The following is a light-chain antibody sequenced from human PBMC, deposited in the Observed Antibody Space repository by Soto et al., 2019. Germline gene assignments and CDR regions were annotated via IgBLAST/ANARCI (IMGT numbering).Light chain of an antibody. CDR3: GTWDNSLNVVV. V-gene: IGLV1-51*01. J-gene: IGLJ2*01. CDR1: SSNIGNNF. CDR2: DSN. Sequence: QSVLTQPPSVSAAPGQRVTISCSGSSSNIGNNFVSWYQQLPGAAPKLLFYDSNKRPSGIPDRFSGSKSGTSATLDITGLQTGDEADYYCGTWDNSLNVVVFGGGTQLTVL.